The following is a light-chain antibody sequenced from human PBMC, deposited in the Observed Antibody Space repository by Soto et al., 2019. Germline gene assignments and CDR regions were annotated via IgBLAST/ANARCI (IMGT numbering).Light chain of an antibody. CDR1: QSISYY. CDR3: QQSYSTPWT. J-gene: IGKJ1*01. CDR2: STS. Sequence: DIQMTQSPSSLSASVGDIVTITCLASQSISYYLNWYQQKQGRAPRLLIYSTSTLQSGVPSKFSGSASGTDFTLTISSLQPEDFATYYCQQSYSTPWTFGQGTKVDIK. V-gene: IGKV1-39*01.